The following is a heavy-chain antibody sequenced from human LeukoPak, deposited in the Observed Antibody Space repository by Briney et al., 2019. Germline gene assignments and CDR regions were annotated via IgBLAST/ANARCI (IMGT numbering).Heavy chain of an antibody. Sequence: GGSLRLSCAASGFTFDDYAMHWVRQAPGKGLEWVSGISWNSGSIGYADSVKGRFTISRDNAKNSLYLQMNSLRAEDMALYYCAKDSSVAGSFDYWGQGTLVTVSS. CDR3: AKDSSVAGSFDY. J-gene: IGHJ4*02. CDR1: GFTFDDYA. V-gene: IGHV3-9*03. D-gene: IGHD6-19*01. CDR2: ISWNSGSI.